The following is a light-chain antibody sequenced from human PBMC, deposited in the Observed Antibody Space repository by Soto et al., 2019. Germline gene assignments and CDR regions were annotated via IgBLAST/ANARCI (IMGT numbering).Light chain of an antibody. CDR3: ETWYSNTHKV. CDR1: SVHNTYI. V-gene: IGLV4-60*02. Sequence: QSVLTQSSSASASLGSSVKLTCILSSVHNTYIIAWHQQRPGKAPRFLMTLDRSGSYNRGSGVPDRFSGSSSGADRYLTISNLQFEDEGDYYCETWYSNTHKVFGGGTQLTVL. CDR2: LDRSGSY. J-gene: IGLJ3*02.